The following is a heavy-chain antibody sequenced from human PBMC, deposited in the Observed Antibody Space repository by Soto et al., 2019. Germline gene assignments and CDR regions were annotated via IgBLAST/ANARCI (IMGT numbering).Heavy chain of an antibody. CDR2: IYSSGST. V-gene: IGHV3-53*01. CDR3: ARDVGSITLIRGVLNSYYYAMDV. CDR1: GFSVSRAY. D-gene: IGHD3-10*01. J-gene: IGHJ6*02. Sequence: GGSLRLSCAASGFSVSRAYMTWVRQAPGKGLEWVSVIYSSGSTYYADSVKGRFAISRDSSENIMYLQMNSLRVEDTAVYYCARDVGSITLIRGVLNSYYYAMDVWGQGATVTRLL.